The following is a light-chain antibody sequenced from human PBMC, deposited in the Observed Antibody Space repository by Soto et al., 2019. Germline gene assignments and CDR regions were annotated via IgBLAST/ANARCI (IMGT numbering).Light chain of an antibody. CDR1: SSDVGGYNY. CDR3: CSYAGSYTFL. V-gene: IGLV2-11*01. Sequence: QSALTQPRSVSGSPGQSVTISCPGTSSDVGGYNYVSWYQQHPGKAPKLMIYDVSKRPSGVPDRFSGSKSGNTASLTISGLQAEDEADYYCCSYAGSYTFLFGGGTKLTVL. CDR2: DVS. J-gene: IGLJ2*01.